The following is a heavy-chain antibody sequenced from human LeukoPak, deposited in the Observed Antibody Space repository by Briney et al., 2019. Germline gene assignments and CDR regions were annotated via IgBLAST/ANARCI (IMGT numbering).Heavy chain of an antibody. V-gene: IGHV1-2*02. J-gene: IGHJ3*02. CDR3: ARDFSYDILTGEDAFDI. D-gene: IGHD3-9*01. Sequence: ASVKVSCKASGYTFTGYYMHWVRQAPGQGLEWMGWINPNSGGTNYAQKFQGRVTMTRDTSISTVYMELSSLTSEDTAVYYCARDFSYDILTGEDAFDIWGQGTMVTVSS. CDR1: GYTFTGYY. CDR2: INPNSGGT.